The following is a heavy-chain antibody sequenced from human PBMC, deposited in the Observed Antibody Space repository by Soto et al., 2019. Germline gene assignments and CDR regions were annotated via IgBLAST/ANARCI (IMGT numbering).Heavy chain of an antibody. D-gene: IGHD2-15*01. Sequence: EVQLVESGGGLGQPGGSLRLSCAASGFIFSNNWMSWVRQAPGKGLEWVANINQVGNEKYYADSGKGRFTISRDNARNSLSLQMNSLRADDTAVYYCVKGVGYLGPWGQGTLVTVSS. CDR1: GFIFSNNW. V-gene: IGHV3-7*01. CDR3: VKGVGYLGP. CDR2: INQVGNEK. J-gene: IGHJ5*02.